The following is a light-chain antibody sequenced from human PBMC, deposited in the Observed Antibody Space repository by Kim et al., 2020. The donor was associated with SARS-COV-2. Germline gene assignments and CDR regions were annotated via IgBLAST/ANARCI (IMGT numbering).Light chain of an antibody. CDR1: SGNSSYT. CDR3: QTWGPGTVVV. V-gene: IGLV4-69*01. CDR2: VNIDGRH. Sequence: VKLTCTLSSGNSSYTIAWHQQQPEKGPRFLMKVNIDGRHTKGDGIPDRFSGSSSGAERYLTISSLQSEDEADYYCQTWGPGTVVVFGGGTQLTVL. J-gene: IGLJ2*01.